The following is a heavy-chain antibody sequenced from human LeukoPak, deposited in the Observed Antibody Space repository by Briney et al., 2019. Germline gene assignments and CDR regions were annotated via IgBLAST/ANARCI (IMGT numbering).Heavy chain of an antibody. CDR2: INHSGST. D-gene: IGHD4-23*01. J-gene: IGHJ3*02. Sequence: SETLSLTCAVYRGSFSGYYWNWIRQPPGRGLEWIGEINHSGSTNYNPSLKSRVTISVDTSKNQFSLKLSSVTAADTAVYYCARDPQDYGGNSVPNDAFDIWGQGTMVTVSS. V-gene: IGHV4-34*01. CDR3: ARDPQDYGGNSVPNDAFDI. CDR1: RGSFSGYY.